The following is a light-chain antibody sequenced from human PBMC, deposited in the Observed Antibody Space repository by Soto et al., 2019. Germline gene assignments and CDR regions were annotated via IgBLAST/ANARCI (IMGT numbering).Light chain of an antibody. CDR2: DVS. V-gene: IGLV2-11*01. Sequence: QSALTQPRSVSGSPGQSVTISCTGTSSDVGGYHYVSWYQQHPGKAPKLMLYDVSKRHSGVPDRFSGSKSGNTASLTISGLQAEDEADYYCCSYAGRYTWVFGGGTKLTVL. CDR3: CSYAGRYTWV. J-gene: IGLJ2*01. CDR1: SSDVGGYHY.